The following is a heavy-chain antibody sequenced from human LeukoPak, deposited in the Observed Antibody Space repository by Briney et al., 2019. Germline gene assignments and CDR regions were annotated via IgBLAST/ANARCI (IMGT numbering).Heavy chain of an antibody. CDR2: INPNSGGT. J-gene: IGHJ4*02. D-gene: IGHD3-10*01. CDR1: GYTFTSYH. Sequence: ASVTVSCKASGYTFTSYHMHWVRQAPGQGLEWMGWINPNSGGTNYAQKFQGRVTMTRDTSISTAYMELSRLRSDDTAVYYCARDRLLWFGELSMADYWGQGTLVTVSS. CDR3: ARDRLLWFGELSMADY. V-gene: IGHV1-2*02.